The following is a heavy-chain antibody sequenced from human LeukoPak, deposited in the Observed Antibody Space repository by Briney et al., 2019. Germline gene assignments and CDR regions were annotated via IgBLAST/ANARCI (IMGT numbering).Heavy chain of an antibody. CDR1: GGSISSSNW. D-gene: IGHD1-26*01. V-gene: IGHV4-4*02. CDR3: ARLKERFSGSYGTHFDY. J-gene: IGHJ4*02. CDR2: IYHSGST. Sequence: SETLSLTCAVSGGSISSSNWWSWVRQPPGKGLEWIGEIYHSGSTNYNPSLKSRVTISVDKSKNQFSLKLSSVTAADTAAYFCARLKERFSGSYGTHFDYWGQGILVIVSS.